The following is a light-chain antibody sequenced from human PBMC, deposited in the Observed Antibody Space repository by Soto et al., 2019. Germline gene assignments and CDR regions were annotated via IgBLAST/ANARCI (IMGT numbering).Light chain of an antibody. CDR2: GAS. CDR3: HQYDSSPRT. Sequence: EIVLTQSPGTLSLSPGERATLSCRASQSVSSSYLAWYQQKPGQAPRLLIYGASSRATGIPDRFSGSGSGTDFTLTISRPEPEDFAVYYCHQYDSSPRTFGGGTKVEIK. V-gene: IGKV3-20*01. J-gene: IGKJ4*01. CDR1: QSVSSSY.